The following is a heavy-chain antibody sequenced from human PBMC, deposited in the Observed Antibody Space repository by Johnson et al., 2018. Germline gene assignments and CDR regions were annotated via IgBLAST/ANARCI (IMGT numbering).Heavy chain of an antibody. CDR3: AREARLQSGEAFEI. Sequence: VQLVESGGGLVKPGGSLRLSCAASGFTFSSYSMNWVRQAPGKGLEWVSSISSSSSYIYYADSVKGRFTISRDNARNSLYLQMNSLRAEDTAGYYCAREARLQSGEAFEIWGQGTMVTVSS. CDR1: GFTFSSYS. CDR2: ISSSSSYI. J-gene: IGHJ3*02. V-gene: IGHV3-21*01. D-gene: IGHD5-24*01.